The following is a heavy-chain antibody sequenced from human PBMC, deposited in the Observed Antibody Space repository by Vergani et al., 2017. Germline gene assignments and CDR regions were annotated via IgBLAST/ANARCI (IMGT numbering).Heavy chain of an antibody. D-gene: IGHD1-1*01. CDR2: VNPEGTNT. Sequence: EVQLVESGGGLVQPGGSLRLSCAASGFTFSRHWMHWVRQAPGKGLVWVSRVNPEGTNTPYADSVKGRFTISRDNAKNMMYLQLNSLRDEDTAVYYCARDGRMDAEGTELDYGGQGPLVTVSS. V-gene: IGHV3-74*01. CDR1: GFTFSRHW. J-gene: IGHJ4*02. CDR3: ARDGRMDAEGTELDY.